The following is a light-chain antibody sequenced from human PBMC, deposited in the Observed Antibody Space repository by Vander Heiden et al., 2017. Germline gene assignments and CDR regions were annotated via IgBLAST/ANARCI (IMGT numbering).Light chain of an antibody. J-gene: IGKJ2*01. V-gene: IGKV3-20*01. CDR2: GAS. Sequence: EIVLTQSPGTLSLSPGERATLSCRASQSVSSDYVAWYQQKPGQAPRVLIYGASSRATGIPDRFSGSGSGTDFTLTIRRLEPEDFGVYFCQQYGSSPFMYTFGQGTKLETK. CDR3: QQYGSSPFMYT. CDR1: QSVSSDY.